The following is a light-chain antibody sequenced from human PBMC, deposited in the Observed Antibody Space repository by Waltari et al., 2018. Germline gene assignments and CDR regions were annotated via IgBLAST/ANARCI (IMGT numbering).Light chain of an antibody. CDR2: DAS. Sequence: DIQMTQSPSTLSASVGDRVTITGRASQRIDSWLAWYQQKPGKAPKLLIYDASSLERGVPSRFSGSGSGTEFTLTISSLQPDDFATYYCQQYNSDSQNFGQGTKVEIK. V-gene: IGKV1-5*01. CDR3: QQYNSDSQN. J-gene: IGKJ1*01. CDR1: QRIDSW.